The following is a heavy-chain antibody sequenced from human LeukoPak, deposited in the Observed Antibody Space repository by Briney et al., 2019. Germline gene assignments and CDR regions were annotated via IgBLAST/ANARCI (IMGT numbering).Heavy chain of an antibody. Sequence: SETLSLTCAVFGGSFSGYYWGWIRQPPGKGLEWIGSIYYSGSTYYNPSLKSRVTISVDTSKNQFSLKLSSVTAADTAVYYCATRVEMATILDYWGQGTLVTVSS. V-gene: IGHV4-39*01. CDR1: GGSFSGYY. D-gene: IGHD5-24*01. CDR3: ATRVEMATILDY. CDR2: IYYSGST. J-gene: IGHJ4*02.